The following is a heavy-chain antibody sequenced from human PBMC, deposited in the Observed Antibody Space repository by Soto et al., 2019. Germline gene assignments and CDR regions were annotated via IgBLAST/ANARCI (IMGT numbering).Heavy chain of an antibody. CDR2: IYYSGST. Sequence: QVQLQESGPGLVKPSQTLSLTCTVSGGSISSGDYYWSWIRQPPGKGLEWIGYIYYSGSTYYNPSLKSRVTISVDTSKNQFSLKLSSVTAADTAVYYCACVGYSSSWYRGYYYYGMDVWGQGTTVTVSS. J-gene: IGHJ6*02. CDR3: ACVGYSSSWYRGYYYYGMDV. V-gene: IGHV4-30-4*01. D-gene: IGHD6-13*01. CDR1: GGSISSGDYY.